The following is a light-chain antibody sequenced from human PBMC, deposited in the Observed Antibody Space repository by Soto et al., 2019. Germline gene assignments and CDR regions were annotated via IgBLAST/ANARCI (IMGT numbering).Light chain of an antibody. Sequence: EILMTQSPATVSVSPGERATLSCMASQSFRSNLAWYQQKPGQAPRLVIYAASTRATGIPDRFSGSVSGTEFTLTISSLQSEDFAVYYCQQYNEWPPFTFGQGTRLEI. V-gene: IGKV3-15*01. J-gene: IGKJ5*01. CDR2: AAS. CDR1: QSFRSN. CDR3: QQYNEWPPFT.